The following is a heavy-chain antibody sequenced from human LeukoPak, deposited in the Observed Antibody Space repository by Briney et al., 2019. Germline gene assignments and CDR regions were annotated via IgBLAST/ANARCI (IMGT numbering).Heavy chain of an antibody. D-gene: IGHD4-17*01. V-gene: IGHV1-3*01. Sequence: ASVKVSCKASGGTFSSYAMHWVRQAPGQRLEWMGWINAGNGNTKYSQKFQGRVTITRDTSASTAYMELSSLRSEDTAVYYCAREGIDYGDYYFDYWGQGTLVTVSS. J-gene: IGHJ4*02. CDR1: GGTFSSYA. CDR2: INAGNGNT. CDR3: AREGIDYGDYYFDY.